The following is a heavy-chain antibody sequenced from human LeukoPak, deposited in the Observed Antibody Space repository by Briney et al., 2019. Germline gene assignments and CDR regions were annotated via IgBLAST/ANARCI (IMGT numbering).Heavy chain of an antibody. V-gene: IGHV5-51*01. J-gene: IGHJ5*02. Sequence: GESLKISCKASGYSFTSYWVGWVRQMPGKGLEWMGIVYPDDSDTRYSPSFQGQVTISADKSIRTASLQWSSLKASDTAMYYCARLGSRHGYNWADLWGQGPLVTVSS. CDR3: ARLGSRHGYNWADL. CDR1: GYSFTSYW. D-gene: IGHD5-24*01. CDR2: VYPDDSDT.